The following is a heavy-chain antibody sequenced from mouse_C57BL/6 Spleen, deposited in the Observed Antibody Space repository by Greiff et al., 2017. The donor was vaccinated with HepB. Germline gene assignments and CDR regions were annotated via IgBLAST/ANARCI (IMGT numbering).Heavy chain of an antibody. CDR1: GYAFSSSW. CDR2: IYPGDGDT. J-gene: IGHJ1*03. Sequence: VKLQESGPELVKPGASVKISCKASGYAFSSSWMNWVKQRPGKGLEWIGRIYPGDGDTNYNGKFKGKATLTADKSSSTAYMQLSSLTSEDSAVYFCARGYGSSYEGYFDVWGTGTTVTVSS. D-gene: IGHD1-1*01. CDR3: ARGYGSSYEGYFDV. V-gene: IGHV1-82*01.